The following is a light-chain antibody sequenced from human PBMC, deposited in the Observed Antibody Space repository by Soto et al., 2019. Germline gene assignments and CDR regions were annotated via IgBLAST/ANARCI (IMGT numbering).Light chain of an antibody. CDR3: QQYGSSPT. J-gene: IGKJ1*01. CDR1: QSVSSSY. V-gene: IGKV3-20*01. CDR2: GAS. Sequence: EIVLTQTPGPLSLSPGQRATLSCRAIQSVSSSYLAWYQQRPGQAPRLLIYGASSRATGIPDRFSGSGSGTDFTLTISRLEPEDFAVYYCQQYGSSPTFGQGPKVEIK.